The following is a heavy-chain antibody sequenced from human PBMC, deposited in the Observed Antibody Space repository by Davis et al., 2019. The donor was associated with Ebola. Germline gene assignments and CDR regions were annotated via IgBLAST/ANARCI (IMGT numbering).Heavy chain of an antibody. CDR3: AREGDYYDSSGYYLEYYFDY. D-gene: IGHD3-22*01. CDR2: INPSGGST. CDR1: GYTFTSYY. V-gene: IGHV1-46*01. Sequence: AASVKVSCKASGYTFTSYYMHWVRQAPGQGLEWMGIINPSGGSTSYAQKFQGRVTITRDTSASTAYMELSSLRSEDTAVYYCAREGDYYDSSGYYLEYYFDYWGQGTLVTVSS. J-gene: IGHJ4*02.